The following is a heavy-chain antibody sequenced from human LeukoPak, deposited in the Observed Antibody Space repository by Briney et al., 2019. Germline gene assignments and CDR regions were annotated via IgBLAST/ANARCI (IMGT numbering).Heavy chain of an antibody. D-gene: IGHD4-17*01. CDR2: IIPILGIA. CDR1: GGTFSSYA. J-gene: IGHJ5*02. CDR3: ARTTTVTTALGFDP. Sequence: ASVKVSCKASGGTFSSYAISWVRQAPGQGLEWMGRIIPILGIANYAQKFQGRVTITADKSTSTAYMELSSLRSEDTAVYYRARTTTVTTALGFDPWGQGTLVTVSS. V-gene: IGHV1-69*04.